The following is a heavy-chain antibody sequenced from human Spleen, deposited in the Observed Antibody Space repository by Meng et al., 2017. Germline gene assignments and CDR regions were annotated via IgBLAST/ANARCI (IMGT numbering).Heavy chain of an antibody. Sequence: GESLKISCATSGFTFSNYAVHWVRQAPGKGLEWVAVISFDGSHKYYADSAKDRFTISRDNSKNTLYLQMNSLRVDDTAVYYCAKGLVPPCRGGNCYHFDYWGLGTLVTVSS. V-gene: IGHV3-30*07. CDR3: AKGLVPPCRGGNCYHFDY. CDR2: ISFDGSHK. J-gene: IGHJ4*01. CDR1: GFTFSNYA. D-gene: IGHD2-15*01.